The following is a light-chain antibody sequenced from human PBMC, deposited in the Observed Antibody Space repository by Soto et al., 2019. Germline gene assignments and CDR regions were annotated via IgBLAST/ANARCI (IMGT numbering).Light chain of an antibody. CDR2: GAS. CDR1: QSVSSSY. Sequence: EIVLTQSPGTLSLSPGERATLSCRASQSVSSSYLVWYQQKAGQAPRLLIYGASSRATGILDRFSGSGSGTDFTLTISRLEPDDFAVYYCQQYGNSLYTFLQGTNLEIK. V-gene: IGKV3-20*01. CDR3: QQYGNSLYT. J-gene: IGKJ2*01.